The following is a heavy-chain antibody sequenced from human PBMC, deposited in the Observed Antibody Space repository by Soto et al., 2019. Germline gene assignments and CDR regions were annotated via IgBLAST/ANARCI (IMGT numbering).Heavy chain of an antibody. J-gene: IGHJ5*02. CDR2: ISAYNGNT. CDR3: ARTVDIVATIPNWFDP. CDR1: GYTFTSYG. V-gene: IGHV1-18*01. Sequence: GASVKVSCKASGYTFTSYGISWVRQAPGQGLEWMGWISAYNGNTNYAQKLQGRVTMTTDTSTSTAYMELRSLRSDDTAVYHCARTVDIVATIPNWFDPWGQGTLVTVSS. D-gene: IGHD5-12*01.